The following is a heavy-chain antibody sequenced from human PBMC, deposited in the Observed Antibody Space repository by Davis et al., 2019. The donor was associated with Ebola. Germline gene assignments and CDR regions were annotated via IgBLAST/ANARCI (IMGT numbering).Heavy chain of an antibody. D-gene: IGHD2-8*01. CDR2: ISSSGSTI. CDR1: GFTFSDYY. Sequence: GGSLRLSCAASGFTFSDYYMSWIRQAPGKGLEWVSYISSSGSTIYYADSVKGRFTISRDNAKNSLYLQMNSLRDEDTAVYYCARDPPVSMGSDAFDVWGRGTMVTVPS. CDR3: ARDPPVSMGSDAFDV. V-gene: IGHV3-11*04. J-gene: IGHJ3*01.